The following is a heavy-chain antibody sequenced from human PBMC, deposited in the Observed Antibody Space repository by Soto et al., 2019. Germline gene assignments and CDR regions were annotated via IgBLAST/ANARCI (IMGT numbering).Heavy chain of an antibody. CDR2: INPSGGGT. V-gene: IGHV1-46*01. CDR1: GYTFIDFY. Sequence: QVQLVQSGAEVKKPGASAKVSCKASGYTFIDFYIHWVRQAPGQGLEWMGFINPSGGGTTYAQKFQGRLTMTRDTSTSTVYLELIRLRSEDTAIYYCARDKPFSADYWGQGTLVT. D-gene: IGHD3-3*02. J-gene: IGHJ4*02. CDR3: ARDKPFSADY.